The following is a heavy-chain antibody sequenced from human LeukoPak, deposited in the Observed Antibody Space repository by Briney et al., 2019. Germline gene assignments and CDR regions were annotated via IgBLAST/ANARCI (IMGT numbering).Heavy chain of an antibody. V-gene: IGHV3-30*18. CDR3: AKEATWGEWYFDY. CDR2: IADDGRAK. J-gene: IGHJ4*02. Sequence: GGSLGLSCVVSGFTFRNYGMHWVRQAPGKGREWVAVIADDGRAKFYADSVKGRFTISRDNSKNTLYLQMNSLRAEDTAVYYCAKEATWGEWYFDYWGQGTLVTVSS. CDR1: GFTFRNYG. D-gene: IGHD3-10*01.